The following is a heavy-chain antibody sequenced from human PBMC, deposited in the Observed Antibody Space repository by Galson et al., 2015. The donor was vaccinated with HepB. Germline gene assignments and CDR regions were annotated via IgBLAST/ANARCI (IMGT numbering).Heavy chain of an antibody. J-gene: IGHJ4*02. D-gene: IGHD3-22*01. CDR2: ISYDGSNK. CDR3: AKLNIRYDSSGYSPEGGFDY. V-gene: IGHV3-30*18. CDR1: GFTFSSYG. Sequence: SLRLSCAASGFTFSSYGMHWVRQAPGKGLEWVAVISYDGSNKYYADSVKGRFTISRDNSKNTLYLQMNSLRAEDTAVYYCAKLNIRYDSSGYSPEGGFDYWGQGTLVTVSS.